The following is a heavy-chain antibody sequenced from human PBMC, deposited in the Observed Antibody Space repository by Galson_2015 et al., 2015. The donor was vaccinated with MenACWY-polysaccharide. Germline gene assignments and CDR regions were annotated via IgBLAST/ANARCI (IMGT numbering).Heavy chain of an antibody. CDR2: TNGPGSAT. Sequence: PLRLSCAASGFSFSSSWMHQAPQAPGKGLVWVSRTNGPGSATDYAVSVKGRFTSHRDNADTTLHMKPNRLRAEDKAVYYCARAGAKYCRGGSCFVNWFDPWGQGTLVTVSS. V-gene: IGHV3-74*01. CDR3: ARAGAKYCRGGSCFVNWFDP. CDR1: GFSFSSSW. D-gene: IGHD2-15*01. J-gene: IGHJ5*02.